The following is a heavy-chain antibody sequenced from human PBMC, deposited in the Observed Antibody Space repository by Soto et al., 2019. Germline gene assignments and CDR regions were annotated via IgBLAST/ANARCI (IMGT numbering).Heavy chain of an antibody. CDR3: ARDRDSSGYRPYSDY. D-gene: IGHD3-22*01. CDR1: GFTFSSYG. Sequence: GGSLRLSCAASGFTFSSYGMHWVRQAPGKGLEWVAVIWYDGSNKYYADSVKGRFTISRDNSKNTLYLQMNSLRAEDTAVYYCARDRDSSGYRPYSDYWGQGTLVTVSS. J-gene: IGHJ4*02. V-gene: IGHV3-33*01. CDR2: IWYDGSNK.